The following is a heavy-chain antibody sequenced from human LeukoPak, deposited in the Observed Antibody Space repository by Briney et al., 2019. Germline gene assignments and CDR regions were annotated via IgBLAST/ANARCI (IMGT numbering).Heavy chain of an antibody. CDR2: IKQDGSEK. CDR3: ARGLHTEDY. V-gene: IGHV3-7*01. Sequence: GGSLRLSCAASGFTFNSYWMSWVRQAPGKGLEWVANIKQDGSEKYYVDSVKGRFTISRDNAKNSLYLQMNSLRAEDTAVYYCARGLHTEDYWGQGTLVTVSS. J-gene: IGHJ4*02. CDR1: GFTFNSYW. D-gene: IGHD2-15*01.